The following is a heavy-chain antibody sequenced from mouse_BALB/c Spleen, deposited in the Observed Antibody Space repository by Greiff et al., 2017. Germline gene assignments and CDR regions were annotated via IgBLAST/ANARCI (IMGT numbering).Heavy chain of an antibody. CDR1: GYTFTSYT. Sequence: VQLQQSAAELARPGASVKMSCKASGYTFTSYTMHWVKQRPGQGLEWIGYINPSSGYTEYNQKFKDKTTLTADKSSSTAYMQLSSLTSEDSAVYYCARSYYGYLFAYWGQGTLVTVSA. D-gene: IGHD2-9*01. J-gene: IGHJ3*01. V-gene: IGHV1-4*02. CDR3: ARSYYGYLFAY. CDR2: INPSSGYT.